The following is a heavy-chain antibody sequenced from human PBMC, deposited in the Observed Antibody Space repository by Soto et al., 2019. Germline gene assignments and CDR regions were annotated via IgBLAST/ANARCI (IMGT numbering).Heavy chain of an antibody. D-gene: IGHD2-2*02. CDR1: GFTFSSYA. Sequence: GESLKISCAASGFTFSSYAMHWVRQAPGKGLEWVAVISYDGSNKYYADSVKGRFTISRDNSKNTLYLQMNSLRAEDTAVYYCARDSYQLLYRGGSGSFDIWGQGTMVTVSS. V-gene: IGHV3-30-3*01. CDR2: ISYDGSNK. CDR3: ARDSYQLLYRGGSGSFDI. J-gene: IGHJ3*02.